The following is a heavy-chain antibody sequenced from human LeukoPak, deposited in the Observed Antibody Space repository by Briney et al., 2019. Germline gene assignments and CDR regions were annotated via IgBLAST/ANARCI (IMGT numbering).Heavy chain of an antibody. CDR2: ISYDGINK. D-gene: IGHD6-19*01. J-gene: IGHJ5*02. Sequence: PGGSLRLSCAASGFTFSHYGMHWVRQAPGKGLEWVAGISYDGINKYYADSVKGRFTISRDNSKNTLYLQMNSLRVEDLAVYYCARDRVLYSSGSVPNWFDPWGQGTLVTVSS. CDR3: ARDRVLYSSGSVPNWFDP. V-gene: IGHV3-30*19. CDR1: GFTFSHYG.